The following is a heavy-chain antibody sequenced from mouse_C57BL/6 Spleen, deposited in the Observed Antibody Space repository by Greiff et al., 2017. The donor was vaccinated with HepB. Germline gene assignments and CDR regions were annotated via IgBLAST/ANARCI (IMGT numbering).Heavy chain of an antibody. CDR3: ARVTTVDYFDY. J-gene: IGHJ2*01. Sequence: EVQVVESGGDLVKPGGSLKLSCAASGFTFSSYGMSWVRQTPDKRLEWVATISSGGSYTYYPDSVKGRFTISRDNAKNTLYLQMSSLKSEDTAMYYCARVTTVDYFDYWGQGTTLTVSS. CDR1: GFTFSSYG. CDR2: ISSGGSYT. V-gene: IGHV5-6*01. D-gene: IGHD1-1*01.